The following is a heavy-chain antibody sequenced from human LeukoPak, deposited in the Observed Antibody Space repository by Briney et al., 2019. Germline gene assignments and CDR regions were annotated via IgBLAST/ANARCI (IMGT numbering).Heavy chain of an antibody. J-gene: IGHJ3*02. V-gene: IGHV3-9*03. CDR2: ISWNSGSI. CDR3: AKDITIFGVVPGAFDI. CDR1: GFTFDDYA. D-gene: IGHD3-3*01. Sequence: GGSLRLSCAASGFTFDDYAMHWVRQAPGKGLEWVSGISWNSGSIGYADSVKGRFTISRDNAKNSLYLQMNSLRAEDMALYYCAKDITIFGVVPGAFDIWGQGTMVTVSS.